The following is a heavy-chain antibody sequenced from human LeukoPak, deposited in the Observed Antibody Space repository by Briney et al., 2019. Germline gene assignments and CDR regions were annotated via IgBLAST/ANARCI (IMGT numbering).Heavy chain of an antibody. CDR1: GFTFSSYG. Sequence: PGGSLRLSCAASGFTFSSYGMHWVRQAPGKGLEWVAFIRYDGSNKYYADSVKGRFTISRDNSKNTLYLQMNSLRAEDTAVYYCAKDQSHYDSSGDYFDYWGQGTLVTVSS. J-gene: IGHJ4*02. V-gene: IGHV3-30*02. CDR3: AKDQSHYDSSGDYFDY. CDR2: IRYDGSNK. D-gene: IGHD3-22*01.